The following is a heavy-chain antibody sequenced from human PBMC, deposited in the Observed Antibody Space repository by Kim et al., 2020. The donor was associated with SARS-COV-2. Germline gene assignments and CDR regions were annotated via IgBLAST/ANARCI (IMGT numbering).Heavy chain of an antibody. CDR3: AKEKALTNGAPGGMDV. V-gene: IGHV3-33*06. J-gene: IGHJ6*02. Sequence: VQGRLTMSSDNSKNALYIQMNRLRAEDTAVYYCAKEKALTNGAPGGMDVWGQGTTVTVSS. D-gene: IGHD4-17*01.